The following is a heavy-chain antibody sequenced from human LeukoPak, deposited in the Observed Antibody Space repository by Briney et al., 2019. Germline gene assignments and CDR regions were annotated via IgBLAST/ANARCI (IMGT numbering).Heavy chain of an antibody. V-gene: IGHV3-23*01. J-gene: IGHJ4*02. CDR3: ARDAVLRNIAAAGYFDY. D-gene: IGHD6-13*01. CDR1: GFTFSSYT. CDR2: ISGSDGRT. Sequence: GGSLRLSCAASGFTFSSYTMRWVRQAPGKGLEWVSTISGSDGRTFYADSVRGRFTIFRDNSKNSLYLQMNSLRAEDTALYYCARDAVLRNIAAAGYFDYWGQGTLVTVSS.